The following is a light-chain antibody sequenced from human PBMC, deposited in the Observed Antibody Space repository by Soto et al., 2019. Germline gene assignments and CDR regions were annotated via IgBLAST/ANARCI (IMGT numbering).Light chain of an antibody. CDR3: QQYNIWPPWT. J-gene: IGKJ1*01. CDR2: GAS. Sequence: EIELTQSPGTLSLSPGESATLSCRVSQTTSPKYVAWYQQRRGLAPRLLTYGASTRATGVPARFSGSGSGTDFTLTISSLQSEDFAVYYCQQYNIWPPWTFGQGTKVDI. V-gene: IGKV3-15*01. CDR1: QTTSPK.